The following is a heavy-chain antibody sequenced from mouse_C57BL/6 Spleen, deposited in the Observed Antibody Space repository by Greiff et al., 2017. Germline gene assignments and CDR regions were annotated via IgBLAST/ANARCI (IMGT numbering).Heavy chain of an antibody. D-gene: IGHD1-1*01. J-gene: IGHJ4*01. CDR2: FYPGSGSI. V-gene: IGHV1-62-2*01. CDR3: ARHDSYGSSYDYAMDY. CDR1: GYTFTEST. Sequence: VQLQQSGAELVKPGASVKLSCKASGYTFTESTIHWVKQRSGQGLEWIGWFYPGSGSIKYNEKFKDKATLTADKSSSTVYMELSRLTSEDSAVYFCARHDSYGSSYDYAMDYWGQGTSVTVSS.